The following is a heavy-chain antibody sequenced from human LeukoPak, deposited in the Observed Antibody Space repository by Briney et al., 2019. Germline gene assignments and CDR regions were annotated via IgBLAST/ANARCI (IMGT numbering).Heavy chain of an antibody. CDR2: INHSGSA. D-gene: IGHD2-21*02. CDR3: ARLRKFCGGDCQDDFDI. Sequence: PSETLSLTCGVYGGSFSGYYWSWIRQPPGEGLEWIGEINHSGSAHYNPSLKSRVTISVDTSKSQFSLRLSSVTAADTAVYYCARLRKFCGGDCQDDFDIWGQGTMVTVSS. V-gene: IGHV4-34*01. J-gene: IGHJ3*02. CDR1: GGSFSGYY.